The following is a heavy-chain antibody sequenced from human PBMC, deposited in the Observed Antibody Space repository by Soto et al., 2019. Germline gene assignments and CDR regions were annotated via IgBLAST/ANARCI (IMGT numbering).Heavy chain of an antibody. CDR2: INPNSGGT. J-gene: IGHJ6*02. CDR3: ARGLQVYYYGMDV. V-gene: IGHV1-2*04. CDR1: GYTFTDYY. D-gene: IGHD3-16*01. Sequence: GASVKLSCKASGYTFTDYYMHWVRQAPGQGLEWMGWINPNSGGTNYAQKFQGWVTMTRDTSISTAYMELSRLRSDDTAVYYCARGLQVYYYGMDVWGQGTTVTVSS.